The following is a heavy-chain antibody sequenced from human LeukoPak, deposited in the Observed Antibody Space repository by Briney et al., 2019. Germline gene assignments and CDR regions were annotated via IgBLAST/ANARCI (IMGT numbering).Heavy chain of an antibody. CDR1: GFTFSNYA. D-gene: IGHD4-11*01. V-gene: IGHV3-21*04. Sequence: GGSLRLSCAASGFTFSNYAMNWVRQAPGKGLEWVSSISGSGDDPSYADSVKGRFTISRDNAKNSLYLQMNSLRAEDTAVYYCARELYSNSAFDYWGQGTLVTVSS. J-gene: IGHJ4*02. CDR3: ARELYSNSAFDY. CDR2: ISGSGDDP.